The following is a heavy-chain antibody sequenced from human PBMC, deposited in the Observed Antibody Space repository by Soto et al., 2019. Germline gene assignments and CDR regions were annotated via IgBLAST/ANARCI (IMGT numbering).Heavy chain of an antibody. D-gene: IGHD3-10*01. J-gene: IGHJ4*02. Sequence: QLQLQESGPGLVKPSETLSLTCTVSGGSISSSSYYWGWIRQPPGKGLEWIGSIYYSGSTYYNPSLKSRVTISVDTSKNQFSLKLSSVTAADTAVYYCARLGPPWFGELVDFDYWGQGTLVTVSS. V-gene: IGHV4-39*01. CDR3: ARLGPPWFGELVDFDY. CDR2: IYYSGST. CDR1: GGSISSSSYY.